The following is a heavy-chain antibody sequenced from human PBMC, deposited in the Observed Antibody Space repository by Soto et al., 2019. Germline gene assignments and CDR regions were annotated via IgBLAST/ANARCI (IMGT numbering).Heavy chain of an antibody. CDR1: GFTFTSSA. CDR2: IVVGSGNT. D-gene: IGHD4-17*01. Sequence: SVKVSCKASGFTFTSSAVQWVRQARGQRLEWIGWIVVGSGNTNYAQKFQERVTITRDMSTSTAYMELSSLRSEDTAVYYCAAERAGDYVYYYYGMDVWGQGTTVTVSS. J-gene: IGHJ6*02. CDR3: AAERAGDYVYYYYGMDV. V-gene: IGHV1-58*01.